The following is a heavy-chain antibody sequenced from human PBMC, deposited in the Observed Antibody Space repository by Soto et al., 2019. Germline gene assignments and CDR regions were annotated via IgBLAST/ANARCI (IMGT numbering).Heavy chain of an antibody. D-gene: IGHD6-13*01. CDR1: GGSISSGGYY. Sequence: SETLSLTCTVSGGSISSGGYYWSWIRQHPGKGLEWIGYIYYSGSTYYNPSLKSRATISVDTSKNQFSLSLRSVTAADTAVYYCARHSNEYRKSLDYWGQGTLVTVSS. V-gene: IGHV4-31*03. CDR2: IYYSGST. J-gene: IGHJ4*02. CDR3: ARHSNEYRKSLDY.